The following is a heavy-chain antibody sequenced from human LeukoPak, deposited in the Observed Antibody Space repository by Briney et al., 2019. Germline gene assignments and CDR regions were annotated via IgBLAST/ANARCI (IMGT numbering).Heavy chain of an antibody. Sequence: GGSLRLSCAASGFTFSDYYMSWIRQAPGKGLEWVSYISSSSSYTDYADSVKGRFTISRDNAKNSLYLQMNSLRAEDTAVYYCARDHSGSYKYYFDYWGQGTLVTVSS. CDR3: ARDHSGSYKYYFDY. D-gene: IGHD1-26*01. CDR2: ISSSSSYT. V-gene: IGHV3-11*06. CDR1: GFTFSDYY. J-gene: IGHJ4*02.